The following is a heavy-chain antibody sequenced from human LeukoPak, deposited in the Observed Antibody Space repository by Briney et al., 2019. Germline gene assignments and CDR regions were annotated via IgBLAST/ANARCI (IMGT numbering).Heavy chain of an antibody. D-gene: IGHD2-2*01. V-gene: IGHV3-7*04. CDR3: ARWIFGSSSPGLDY. J-gene: IGHJ4*02. CDR2: IKQDGSDK. Sequence: GGSLRLSCAASGFTFSDYWMSWVRQAPGKGLEWVANIKQDGSDKYYVDSVKGRFTISRDNAKNSLYLQMNSLRAEDTAVYYCARWIFGSSSPGLDYWGQGTLVTVSS. CDR1: GFTFSDYW.